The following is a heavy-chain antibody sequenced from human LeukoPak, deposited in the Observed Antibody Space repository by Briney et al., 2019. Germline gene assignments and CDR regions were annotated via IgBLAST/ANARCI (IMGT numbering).Heavy chain of an antibody. Sequence: ASVKVSCEASGYTFTSYAMHWVRQAPGQRLEWMGWINAGNGNTKYSQKLQGRVTMTTDTSTSTAYMELRSLRSDDTAVYYCARTPNYYGSGKGDYWGQGTLVTVSS. J-gene: IGHJ4*02. CDR1: GYTFTSYA. CDR3: ARTPNYYGSGKGDY. D-gene: IGHD3-10*01. V-gene: IGHV1-3*01. CDR2: INAGNGNT.